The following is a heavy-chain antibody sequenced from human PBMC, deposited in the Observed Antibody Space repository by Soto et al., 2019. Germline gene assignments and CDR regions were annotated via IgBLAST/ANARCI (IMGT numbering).Heavy chain of an antibody. CDR2: IKSKTDGGTT. V-gene: IGHV3-15*01. D-gene: IGHD6-19*01. J-gene: IGHJ4*02. CDR1: GFTFSNAW. Sequence: EVQLVESGGGLVKPGGSLRLSCAASGFTFSNAWMSWVRQAPGKGLEWVGRIKSKTDGGTTDYAAPVKGRFTISRDDSKNTLYLQMNSLKTEDTAVYYCTTEWGQWLAFDYWGQGTLVTVSS. CDR3: TTEWGQWLAFDY.